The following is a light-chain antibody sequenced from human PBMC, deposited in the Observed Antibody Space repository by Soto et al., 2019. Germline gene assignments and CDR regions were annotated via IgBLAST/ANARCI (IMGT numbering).Light chain of an antibody. CDR3: AAWDDSLNGVV. CDR2: SNT. J-gene: IGLJ2*01. CDR1: SSNIGSNT. Sequence: QSVLTQPPSASGTPGQRVTISCSGSSSNIGSNTVNWYQQLPGTAHKLLIYSNTQRPSGVPDRFSGSKSGTSASLAISGLQSEDEADYYCAAWDDSLNGVVFGGGTKLTVL. V-gene: IGLV1-44*01.